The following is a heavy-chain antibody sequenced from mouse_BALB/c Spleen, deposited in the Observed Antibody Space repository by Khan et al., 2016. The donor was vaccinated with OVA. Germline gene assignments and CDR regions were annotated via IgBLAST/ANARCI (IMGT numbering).Heavy chain of an antibody. J-gene: IGHJ3*01. CDR2: IIYTGYT. Sequence: EVQLQESGPSLVKPSQTLSLTCSVTGDSITSGYWNWIRKFPGNKLEYMGYIIYTGYTYYNPSLQSRISITRHTSKNQYYLQLNSVTDEDTATYHCARSTYIYAFVYWGQGTLVTVSA. CDR3: ARSTYIYAFVY. D-gene: IGHD1-3*01. CDR1: GDSITSGY. V-gene: IGHV3-8*02.